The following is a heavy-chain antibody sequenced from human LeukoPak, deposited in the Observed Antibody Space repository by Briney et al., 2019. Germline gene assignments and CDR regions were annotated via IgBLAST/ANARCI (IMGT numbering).Heavy chain of an antibody. V-gene: IGHV3-30-3*01. J-gene: IGHJ4*02. D-gene: IGHD5-18*01. CDR3: ARVRRGYSYGPFDY. Sequence: PGGSLRLSCAASGFTFSSYAMHWVRQAPGKGLEWVAVISYDGSNKYYADSVKGRFTISRDNSKNTLYLQMNSLRAEDTAVYYCARVRRGYSYGPFDYWGQGTLVTVSS. CDR2: ISYDGSNK. CDR1: GFTFSSYA.